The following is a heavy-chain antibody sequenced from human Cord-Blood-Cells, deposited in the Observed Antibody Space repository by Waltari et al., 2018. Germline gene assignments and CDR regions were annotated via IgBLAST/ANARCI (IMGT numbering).Heavy chain of an antibody. J-gene: IGHJ4*02. V-gene: IGHV1-2*02. Sequence: QVQLVQSGAEVKKPGASGEVSCKASGYTFTGYYMHLGRQAPGQGLGWMGWINPNSGGTNYAQKFQGGVTMTRDTSISTAYMELSRLRSDDTAVYYCARHRSDGDYGELDYWGQGTLVTVSS. D-gene: IGHD4-17*01. CDR1: GYTFTGYY. CDR2: INPNSGGT. CDR3: ARHRSDGDYGELDY.